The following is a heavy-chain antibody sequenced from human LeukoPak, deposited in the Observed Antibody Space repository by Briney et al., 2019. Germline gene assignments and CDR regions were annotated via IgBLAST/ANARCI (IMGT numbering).Heavy chain of an antibody. Sequence: GGSLRLSCAASGFTVSSNYMSWVRQAPGKGLEWVSVIYSGGSTYYADSVKGRFTISRDNAKNSLYLQMNSLRAEDTAVYYCARDRGIVVVPAAEGIGYWGQGTLVTVSS. CDR2: IYSGGST. D-gene: IGHD2-2*01. CDR1: GFTVSSNY. V-gene: IGHV3-66*01. J-gene: IGHJ4*02. CDR3: ARDRGIVVVPAAEGIGY.